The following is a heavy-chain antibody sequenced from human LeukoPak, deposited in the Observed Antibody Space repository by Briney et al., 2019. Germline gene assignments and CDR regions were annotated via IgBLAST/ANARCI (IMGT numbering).Heavy chain of an antibody. V-gene: IGHV4-34*01. CDR1: GGSFSGYY. CDR2: INHSGST. CDR3: ARTPTAMAAYYFDY. D-gene: IGHD5-18*01. J-gene: IGHJ4*02. Sequence: SETLSLTCAVYGGSFSGYYWSWIRRPPGKGLEWIGEINHSGSTNYNPSLKSRVTISVDTSKNQFSLKLSSVTAADTAVYYCARTPTAMAAYYFDYWGQGTLVTVSS.